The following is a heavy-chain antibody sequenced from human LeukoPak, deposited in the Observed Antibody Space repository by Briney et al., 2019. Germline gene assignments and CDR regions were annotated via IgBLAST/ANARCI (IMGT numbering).Heavy chain of an antibody. D-gene: IGHD3-22*01. CDR1: GYTFTSYG. CDR3: ARVSYYDSSGSAMYYFDY. Sequence: ASVKVSCKASGYTFTSYGISWVRQAPGQGLEWMGWISAYNGNTNYAQKLQGRVTMTTDTSTSTAYMELRSLRSDDTAVYYCARVSYYDSSGSAMYYFDYWGQGTLVTVSS. J-gene: IGHJ4*02. CDR2: ISAYNGNT. V-gene: IGHV1-18*01.